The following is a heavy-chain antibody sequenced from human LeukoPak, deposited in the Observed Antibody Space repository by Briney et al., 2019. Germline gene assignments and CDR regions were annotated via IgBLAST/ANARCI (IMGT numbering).Heavy chain of an antibody. CDR2: ISGSGGAT. D-gene: IGHD3-10*01. J-gene: IGHJ4*02. V-gene: IGHV3-23*01. CDR1: GFTFNTYG. CDR3: ARGLIPPFEY. Sequence: GGSLRLSCAASGFTFNTYGMSWVRQAPGKGLEWVSGISGSGGATYYADSVKGRFTISRDDPHNTLYLQMNSLRAEDTAVYYCARGLIPPFEYWGQGTLVTVSS.